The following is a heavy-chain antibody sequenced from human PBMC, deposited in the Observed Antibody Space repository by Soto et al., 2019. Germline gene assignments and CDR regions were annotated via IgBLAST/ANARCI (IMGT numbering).Heavy chain of an antibody. J-gene: IGHJ4*02. D-gene: IGHD6-13*01. CDR1: GFTFSNYE. CDR3: ARGYSSSGYEGAGGYYFDY. V-gene: IGHV3-48*03. CDR2: ISGSGTTI. Sequence: EVQLMESGGGLVQPGGSLRLSCAASGFTFSNYEMNWVRQAPGKGLEWVSYISGSGTTIHYADSVKGRFTISRDNAKKSLYLQMNSLRGEDTAVYYCARGYSSSGYEGAGGYYFDYWGQGTLVTVSS.